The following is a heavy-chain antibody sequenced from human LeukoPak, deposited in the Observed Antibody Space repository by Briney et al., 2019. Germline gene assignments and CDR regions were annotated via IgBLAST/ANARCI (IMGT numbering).Heavy chain of an antibody. J-gene: IGHJ3*01. V-gene: IGHV4-59*08. Sequence: KPSETLSLTCTVSGGSISGTYYWSWIRQPPGTGLEWIGYIYYTGTTDSNPSLKSRVTISLDTSKNQCSLNLSSVTAADTAVYYCARRWVYDKRAFDAWGQGTMVTVSS. CDR1: GGSISGTYY. CDR3: ARRWVYDKRAFDA. D-gene: IGHD3-16*01. CDR2: IYYTGTT.